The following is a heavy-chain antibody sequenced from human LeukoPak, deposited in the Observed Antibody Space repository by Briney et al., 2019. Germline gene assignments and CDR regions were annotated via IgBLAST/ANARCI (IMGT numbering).Heavy chain of an antibody. V-gene: IGHV3-48*03. J-gene: IGHJ3*02. D-gene: IGHD5-18*01. CDR2: ISSSGSTI. Sequence: GGALRLSCAASGFTFSSYEMNWVRQAPGKGLEWVSYISSSGSTIYYADSVKGRFTISRDNAKNSLYLQMNSLRAEDTAVYYCARGGYSYGYWFFAFDIWGQGTMVTVSS. CDR3: ARGGYSYGYWFFAFDI. CDR1: GFTFSSYE.